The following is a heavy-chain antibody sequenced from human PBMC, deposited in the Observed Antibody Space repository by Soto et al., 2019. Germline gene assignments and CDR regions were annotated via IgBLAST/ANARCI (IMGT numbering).Heavy chain of an antibody. CDR2: ISYDGSNK. Sequence: GGSLRLSCAASGFTFSSYGMHWVRQAPGKGLEWVAVISYDGSNKYYADSVKGRFTISRDNSKNTLYLQMNSLRAEDTAVYYCAKDFNGYYDSSGFDYWGQGTLVTVSS. V-gene: IGHV3-30*18. D-gene: IGHD3-22*01. J-gene: IGHJ4*02. CDR1: GFTFSSYG. CDR3: AKDFNGYYDSSGFDY.